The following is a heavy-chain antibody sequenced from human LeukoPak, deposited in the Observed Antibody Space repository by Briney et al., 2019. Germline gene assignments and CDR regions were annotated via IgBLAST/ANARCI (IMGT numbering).Heavy chain of an antibody. CDR2: LSGSGGST. CDR1: GITLSNYG. CDR3: AKRGVVIRVILVGFHKEAYYFDS. D-gene: IGHD3-22*01. J-gene: IGHJ4*02. Sequence: GGSLRLSCAVSGITLSNYGMTWVRQAPGKGLEWVAGLSGSGGSTNYADSVKGRFTISRDNAKNTLYLQMNSLRAEDTAVYFCAKRGVVIRVILVGFHKEAYYFDSWGQGALVTVSS. V-gene: IGHV3-23*01.